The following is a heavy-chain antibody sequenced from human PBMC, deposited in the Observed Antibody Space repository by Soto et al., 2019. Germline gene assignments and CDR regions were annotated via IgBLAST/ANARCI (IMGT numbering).Heavy chain of an antibody. D-gene: IGHD3-3*01. CDR2: IAYDGSNK. V-gene: IGHV3-30*18. J-gene: IGHJ4*02. CDR3: AKDHPLDYDFWSGYWACFDY. CDR1: GFTFSSYG. Sequence: QVQLVESGGGVVQPGRSLRLSCAASGFTFSSYGMHWVRQAPGKGLEWVAVIAYDGSNKYYADSVKGRCTISRENSKNTLYLHMNSLRAEDTAVSYCAKDHPLDYDFWSGYWACFDYWGQVTLVTVAS.